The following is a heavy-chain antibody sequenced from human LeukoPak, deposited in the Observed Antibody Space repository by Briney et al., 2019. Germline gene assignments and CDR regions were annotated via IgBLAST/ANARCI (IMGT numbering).Heavy chain of an antibody. J-gene: IGHJ3*02. CDR2: INHSGST. Sequence: PSETLSLTCAVYGGSFSGYYWSWIRQPPGKGLEWIGEINHSGSTNYNPSLKSRVTISVDTSKNQFSLKLSSVTAADTAVYYCASVSMVQGAISHDAFDIWGQGTMVTVSS. CDR3: ASVSMVQGAISHDAFDI. V-gene: IGHV4-34*01. CDR1: GGSFSGYY. D-gene: IGHD3-10*01.